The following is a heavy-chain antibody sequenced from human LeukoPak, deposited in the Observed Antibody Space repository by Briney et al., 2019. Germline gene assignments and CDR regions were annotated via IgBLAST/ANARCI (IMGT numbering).Heavy chain of an antibody. CDR3: AKTRVGIRGVYPTGAFDI. V-gene: IGHV1-8*03. J-gene: IGHJ3*02. Sequence: GASVKVSCKASGYTFTSYDINWVRQATGQGLEWMGWINPNSGNTGYTQKFQDRVTITRNTSISTAYMELSSLRSEDTAVYYCAKTRVGIRGVYPTGAFDIWGQGTMVTVSS. D-gene: IGHD3-10*01. CDR2: INPNSGNT. CDR1: GYTFTSYD.